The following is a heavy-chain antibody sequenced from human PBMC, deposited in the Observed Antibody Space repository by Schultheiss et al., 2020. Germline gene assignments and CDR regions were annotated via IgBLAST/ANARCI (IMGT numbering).Heavy chain of an antibody. J-gene: IGHJ5*02. Sequence: SCAASGFTFSSYGMHWVRQAPGKGLEWVAVISYDGSNKYYADSVKGRFTISRDNSKNTLYLQMNSLRAEDTAVYYCAKASYYDFWSGYYPYNWFDPWGQGTLVNVSS. CDR1: GFTFSSYG. D-gene: IGHD3-3*01. V-gene: IGHV3-30*18. CDR2: ISYDGSNK. CDR3: AKASYYDFWSGYYPYNWFDP.